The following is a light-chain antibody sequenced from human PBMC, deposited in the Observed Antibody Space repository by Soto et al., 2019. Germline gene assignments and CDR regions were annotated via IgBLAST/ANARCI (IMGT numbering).Light chain of an antibody. J-gene: IGKJ1*01. CDR1: QSLVHSDGNTY. Sequence: DVVMTQSPLSLPVTLGQPASISCGSSQSLVHSDGNTYLNWFQQRPGQSPRRLIYKVSNRDSGVPDRFSGSGSGTGFTLKISRVEAEDVGVYYCMQGTHWPRTLGQGAKVEIK. V-gene: IGKV2-30*02. CDR2: KVS. CDR3: MQGTHWPRT.